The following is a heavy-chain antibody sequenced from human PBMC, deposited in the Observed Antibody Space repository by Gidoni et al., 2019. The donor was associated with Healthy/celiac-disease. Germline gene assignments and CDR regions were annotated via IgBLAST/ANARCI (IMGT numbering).Heavy chain of an antibody. CDR1: GGSISSGGYY. CDR3: ARGPSLELWLNNWFDP. D-gene: IGHD1-7*01. Sequence: QVQLQESGPGLVKPSQTLSLTCTVSGGSISSGGYYWSWIRQHPGKGLEWIGYIYYSGSTYYNPSLKSRVTISVDTSKNQFSLKLSSVTAADTAVYYCARGPSLELWLNNWFDPWGQGTLVTVSS. CDR2: IYYSGST. V-gene: IGHV4-31*03. J-gene: IGHJ5*02.